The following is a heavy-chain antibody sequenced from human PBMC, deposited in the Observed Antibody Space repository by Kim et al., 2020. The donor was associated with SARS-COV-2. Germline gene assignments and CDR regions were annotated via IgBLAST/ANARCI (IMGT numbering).Heavy chain of an antibody. V-gene: IGHV3-20*01. Sequence: GGSLRLSCAASGFTFDDYGMSWVRQAPGKGLEWVSGINWNGGSTGYADSVKGRFTISRDNAKNSLYLQMNSLRAEDTALYHCARSKWADITMVRGGGMDVWGQGTTVTVSS. D-gene: IGHD3-10*01. CDR3: ARSKWADITMVRGGGMDV. CDR1: GFTFDDYG. CDR2: INWNGGST. J-gene: IGHJ6*02.